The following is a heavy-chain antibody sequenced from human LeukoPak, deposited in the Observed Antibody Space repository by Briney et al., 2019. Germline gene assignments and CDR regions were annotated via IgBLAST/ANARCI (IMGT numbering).Heavy chain of an antibody. D-gene: IGHD6-19*01. CDR2: INHSGST. J-gene: IGHJ4*02. V-gene: IGHV4-34*01. Sequence: SETLSLTCGVSGGSFSGYYWNWIRQSPGKGLEWIGEINHSGSTNYNPSLKSRVTISVDTSKNQFSLKLSSVTAADTAVYYCARHGAVAVPQDGYFDYWGQGTLVTVSS. CDR1: GGSFSGYY. CDR3: ARHGAVAVPQDGYFDY.